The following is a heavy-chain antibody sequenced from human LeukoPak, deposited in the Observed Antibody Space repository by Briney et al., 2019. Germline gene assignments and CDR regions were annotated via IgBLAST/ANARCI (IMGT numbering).Heavy chain of an antibody. CDR1: GFTVSSNY. D-gene: IGHD5-18*01. V-gene: IGHV3-66*02. CDR2: IYSGGST. J-gene: IGHJ6*02. CDR3: ARDLGYIYGYYYCGMDV. Sequence: GGSLRLSCAASGFTVSSNYMSWVRQAPGKGLEWVSVIYSGGSTYHADAVKGRFTISRDISKNTLYLQMNSLRSEDTAVYYCARDLGYIYGYYYCGMDVWGQGTTVTVSS.